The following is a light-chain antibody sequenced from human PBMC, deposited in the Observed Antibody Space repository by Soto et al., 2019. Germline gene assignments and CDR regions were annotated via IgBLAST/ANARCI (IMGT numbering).Light chain of an antibody. J-gene: IGKJ1*01. CDR3: MQCTHWPWT. V-gene: IGKV2-30*01. Sequence: DVVMTQSPLSLSVTLGQPASISCRSSQGLVYSDGNTYLNWFHQRPGQSPKSLIYRVSDRDSGVPDRFSGSGSGTDFALNISRVEAEDVGVYYCMQCTHWPWTFGQGTKVEIK. CDR2: RVS. CDR1: QGLVYSDGNTY.